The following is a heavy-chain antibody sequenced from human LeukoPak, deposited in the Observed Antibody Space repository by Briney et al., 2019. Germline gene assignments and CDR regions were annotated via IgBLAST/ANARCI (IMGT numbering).Heavy chain of an antibody. CDR1: GGSIRGYY. CDR2: IYSSGST. Sequence: SETLSLTCNVSGGSIRGYYWSWIRQPPGKGLEWIGYIYSSGSTNYNPSLKSRVTMSVDTSKNQFSLKVSSVTAADTAVYYCARVSRGNSVGGDYWGQGTLVTVSS. J-gene: IGHJ4*02. D-gene: IGHD4-23*01. V-gene: IGHV4-59*01. CDR3: ARVSRGNSVGGDY.